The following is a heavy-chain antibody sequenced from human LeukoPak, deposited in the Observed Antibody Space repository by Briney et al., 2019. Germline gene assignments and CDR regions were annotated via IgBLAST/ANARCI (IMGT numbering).Heavy chain of an antibody. Sequence: PSETLSLTCTVSGGSISSSSYYWGWIRQPPGKGLEWIGSIYYSGNTHYNPSLKSRVTISVDTSKNQFSLKLSSVTAADTAVYYCARHQGDYYGSGNYDYGMDVWGQGTTVTVSS. D-gene: IGHD3-10*01. CDR3: ARHQGDYYGSGNYDYGMDV. V-gene: IGHV4-39*01. J-gene: IGHJ6*02. CDR2: IYYSGNT. CDR1: GGSISSSSYY.